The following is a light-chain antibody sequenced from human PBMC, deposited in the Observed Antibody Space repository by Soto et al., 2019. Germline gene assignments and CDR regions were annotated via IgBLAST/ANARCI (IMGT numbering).Light chain of an antibody. Sequence: EMVLTQSPATLSLSPGERATLSCRASQRVSSYLASYQQKACQAPRLLIYDASNRATGIPARVIGSASGTDFTLIISSLEREDFAVYYCQQRSNWYTFGQGNKLEIK. CDR3: QQRSNWYT. CDR1: QRVSSY. V-gene: IGKV3-11*01. CDR2: DAS. J-gene: IGKJ2*01.